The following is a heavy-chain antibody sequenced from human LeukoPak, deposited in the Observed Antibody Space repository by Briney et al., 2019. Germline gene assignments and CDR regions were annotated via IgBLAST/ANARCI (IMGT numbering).Heavy chain of an antibody. Sequence: GGSLRLSCAASGFTFSTYGMHWVRQAPGKGLEWVAVISYDGSNKYYADSVKGRFTISRDNAKNSLYLQMNSLRAEDTAVYYCARIYYDSSGYRLFDYWGQGTLVTVSS. CDR1: GFTFSTYG. D-gene: IGHD3-22*01. CDR3: ARIYYDSSGYRLFDY. V-gene: IGHV3-30*03. CDR2: ISYDGSNK. J-gene: IGHJ4*02.